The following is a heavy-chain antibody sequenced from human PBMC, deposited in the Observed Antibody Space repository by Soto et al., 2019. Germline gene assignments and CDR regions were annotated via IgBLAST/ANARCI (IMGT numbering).Heavy chain of an antibody. CDR1: GDSVSSNSAA. J-gene: IGHJ4*02. CDR3: ARERRYYYGSGTAENFDY. CDR2: TYYRSKWYN. Sequence: QVPLQQSGPGLVKPSQTLSLTCAISGDSVSSNSAAWNWIRQSPSRGLEWLGRTYYRSKWYNDYELYLNNGITIIPDASKNRSSRHLNCVSREDTAMYYCARERRYYYGSGTAENFDYWGQGTLVTVSS. D-gene: IGHD3-10*01. V-gene: IGHV6-1*01.